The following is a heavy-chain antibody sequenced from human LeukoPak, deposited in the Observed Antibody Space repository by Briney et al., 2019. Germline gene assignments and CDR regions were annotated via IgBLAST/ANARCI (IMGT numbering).Heavy chain of an antibody. CDR2: IKQDGSEK. CDR1: GFTFSSYW. Sequence: GGSLRLSCAASGFTFSSYWMSWVRQAPGKGLEWVANIKQDGSEKYYVDSVKGRFSISRDNAKNSLYLQMNSLRAEDTAVYYCARAGGSYSSGRYFDYWGQGTLVTVSS. J-gene: IGHJ4*02. D-gene: IGHD6-19*01. V-gene: IGHV3-7*01. CDR3: ARAGGSYSSGRYFDY.